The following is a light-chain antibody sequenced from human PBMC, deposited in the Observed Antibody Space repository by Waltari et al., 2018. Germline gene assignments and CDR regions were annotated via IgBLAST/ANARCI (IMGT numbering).Light chain of an antibody. CDR2: DTS. J-gene: IGKJ4*01. V-gene: IGKV3-11*01. Sequence: IVLTQSPATLSLSPGERATLSCRASQSVSSSLAWYQQKPGQTPRLLIYDTSKMATVIPARLSGSGSGTDFTLTISSLEPEDLAVYYCQHRTTWPPSLTFGGGTRVEVK. CDR3: QHRTTWPPSLT. CDR1: QSVSSS.